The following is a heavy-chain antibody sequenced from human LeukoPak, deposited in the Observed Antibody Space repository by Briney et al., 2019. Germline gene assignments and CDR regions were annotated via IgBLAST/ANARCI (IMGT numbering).Heavy chain of an antibody. V-gene: IGHV3-30-3*01. J-gene: IGHJ4*02. Sequence: PGGSLRLSCAASGFTFSSYAMHWVRQAPGKGLEWVAVISYDGSNKYYADSVKGRFTISRDNSKNTLYLQMNSLRAEDTAVYYCAREIRRGDSSGWYEDYWGQGTLVTVSS. CDR2: ISYDGSNK. CDR3: AREIRRGDSSGWYEDY. CDR1: GFTFSSYA. D-gene: IGHD6-19*01.